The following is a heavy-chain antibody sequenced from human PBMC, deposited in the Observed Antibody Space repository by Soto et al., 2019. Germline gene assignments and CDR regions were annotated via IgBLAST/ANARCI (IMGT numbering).Heavy chain of an antibody. D-gene: IGHD3-22*01. J-gene: IGHJ4*02. V-gene: IGHV1-69*13. CDR3: AREEYYYDSSGYSPFDY. Sequence: SVKLSFKASGGTFSSYAISWLRQAPRQGLEWMGGIIPIFGTANYAQKFQGRVTITADESTSTAYMELSSLRSEDTAVYYCAREEYYYDSSGYSPFDYCGQGTLVTVYS. CDR2: IIPIFGTA. CDR1: GGTFSSYA.